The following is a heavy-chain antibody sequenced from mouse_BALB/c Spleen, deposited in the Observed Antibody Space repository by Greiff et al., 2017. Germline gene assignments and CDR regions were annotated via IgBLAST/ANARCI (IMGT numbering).Heavy chain of an antibody. D-gene: IGHD2-13*01. CDR3: ARDGGVTGAWFAY. V-gene: IGHV5-4*02. Sequence: EVMLVESGGGLVKPGGSLKLSCAASGFTFSDYYMYWVRQTPEKRLEWVATISDGGSYTYYPDSVKGRFTISRDNAKNNLYLQMSSLKSEDTAMYYCARDGGVTGAWFAYWGQGTLVTVSA. CDR1: GFTFSDYY. J-gene: IGHJ3*01. CDR2: ISDGGSYT.